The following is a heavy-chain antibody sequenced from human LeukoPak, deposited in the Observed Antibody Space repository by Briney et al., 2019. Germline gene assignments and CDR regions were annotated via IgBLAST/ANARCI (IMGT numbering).Heavy chain of an antibody. CDR2: IDWDDDK. J-gene: IGHJ4*02. D-gene: IGHD3-22*01. CDR1: GFSLSTSGMC. V-gene: IGHV2-70*11. Sequence: SGPTLVNPTQTLTLTCTFSGFSLSTSGMCVSWIRQPPGKALEWLARIDWDDDKYYSTSLRTRLTISKDTSKNQVVLTMTNMDPVDTATYYCARGTLTYYYDSSGYHFDYWGQGTLVTVSS. CDR3: ARGTLTYYYDSSGYHFDY.